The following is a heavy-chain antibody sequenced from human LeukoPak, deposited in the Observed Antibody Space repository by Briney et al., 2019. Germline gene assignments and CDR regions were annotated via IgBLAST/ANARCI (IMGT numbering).Heavy chain of an antibody. D-gene: IGHD7-27*01. Sequence: GGSLRLSCAASGFTFTTNWMTWIRQAPGKGLETVSYIYNGGDTIYYADSVRGRFTISRDNAESSLYLQMNSLRAEDTAVYYCARGHWGLDYWGRGTLVTVSS. V-gene: IGHV3-11*04. CDR1: GFTFTTNW. CDR2: IYNGGDTI. CDR3: ARGHWGLDY. J-gene: IGHJ4*02.